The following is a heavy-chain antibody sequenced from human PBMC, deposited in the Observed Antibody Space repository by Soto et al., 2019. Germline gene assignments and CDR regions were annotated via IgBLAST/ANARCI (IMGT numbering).Heavy chain of an antibody. V-gene: IGHV1-3*01. CDR3: ARLGPYDSGSYSFRYNWFDP. J-gene: IGHJ5*02. D-gene: IGHD3-10*01. Sequence: ASVKVSCKASGYTFTSYAMHWVRQAPGQRLEWMGWISAGNGNTKYSQKFQGRVTITRDTSASTAYMELNNLRAEDTAVYYCARLGPYDSGSYSFRYNWFDPWGQGTLVTVSS. CDR2: ISAGNGNT. CDR1: GYTFTSYA.